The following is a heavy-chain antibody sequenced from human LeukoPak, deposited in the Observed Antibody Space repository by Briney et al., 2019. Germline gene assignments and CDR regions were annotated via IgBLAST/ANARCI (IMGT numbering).Heavy chain of an antibody. V-gene: IGHV3-30*18. CDR2: ISYDESNE. J-gene: IGHJ3*02. D-gene: IGHD6-19*01. Sequence: GSLRLSCAASGFTFSSYGMHWVRQAPGKGLEWVAAISYDESNEYYVDSVKGRFTVSRDNSKNTPYLQMNSLRVEDTAVYYCVKVPRSGCCAFDIWGQGTMVTVSS. CDR1: GFTFSSYG. CDR3: VKVPRSGCCAFDI.